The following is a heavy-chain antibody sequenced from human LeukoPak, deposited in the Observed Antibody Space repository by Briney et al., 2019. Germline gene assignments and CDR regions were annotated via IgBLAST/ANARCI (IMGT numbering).Heavy chain of an antibody. Sequence: SQTLSLTCTVSGGSISSCDYYWSWIRQPPGKGLEWIGYIYYSGSTYYNPSLKSRVTISVDTSKNQFSLQLSSVTAADTAVYYCASYCGGDCYVDYWGQGTLVTVSS. CDR1: GGSISSCDYY. J-gene: IGHJ4*02. D-gene: IGHD2-21*01. CDR3: ASYCGGDCYVDY. V-gene: IGHV4-30-4*08. CDR2: IYYSGST.